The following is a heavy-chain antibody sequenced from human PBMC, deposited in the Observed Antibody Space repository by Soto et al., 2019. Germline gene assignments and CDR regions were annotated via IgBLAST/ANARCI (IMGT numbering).Heavy chain of an antibody. CDR3: ARGLTSTYRGTFDY. CDR1: GYSFTSYW. V-gene: IGHV5-51*07. D-gene: IGHD3-10*01. J-gene: IGHJ4*02. Sequence: SLKISCKGSGYSFTSYWIGWVHQMPGKGLECMGIIYVGDSDTRYSPSFQGQVTISADRSTSTAYLQWSSLKASDTAIYYCARGLTSTYRGTFDYWGQGTQVTVSS. CDR2: IYVGDSDT.